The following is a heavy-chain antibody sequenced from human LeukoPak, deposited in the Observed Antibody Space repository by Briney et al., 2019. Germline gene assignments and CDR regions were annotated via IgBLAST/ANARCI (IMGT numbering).Heavy chain of an antibody. V-gene: IGHV4-34*01. CDR3: ARSARQYCSSTSCPKNWFDP. CDR1: GGSFRGYY. CDR2: INHSGST. J-gene: IGHJ5*02. D-gene: IGHD2-2*01. Sequence: SETLSLTCAVYGGSFRGYYWSWIRQPPGKGLEWIGEINHSGSTNYNPSLKSRVTISVDTSKNQFSLKLSSVTAADTAVYYCARSARQYCSSTSCPKNWFDPWGQGTLVTVSS.